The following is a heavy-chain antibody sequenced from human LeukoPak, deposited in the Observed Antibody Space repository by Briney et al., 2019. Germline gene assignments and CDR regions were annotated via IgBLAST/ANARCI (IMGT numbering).Heavy chain of an antibody. J-gene: IGHJ3*01. V-gene: IGHV1-46*01. CDR2: INPDGGST. Sequence: ASVKASCKASGYIFASYYMQWVRQAPGQGLEWMGIINPDGGSTSYARKFQGRVTMTRETSTSTVYMELSSLRSEDAAVYYCVRPPSGKDKRHDVLDVWGQGTVVTVSS. CDR1: GYIFASYY. CDR3: VRPPSGKDKRHDVLDV. D-gene: IGHD1-26*01.